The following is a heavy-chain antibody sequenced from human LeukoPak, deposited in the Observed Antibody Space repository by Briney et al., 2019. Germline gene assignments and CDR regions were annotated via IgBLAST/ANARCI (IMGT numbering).Heavy chain of an antibody. J-gene: IGHJ4*02. CDR3: ARDRLPSHQDDFDY. D-gene: IGHD3-3*01. V-gene: IGHV3-30*04. Sequence: GGSLRLSCVASGFTFSASTMHWVREAPGKGLGWVAVLSYDGFTKYYADSVKGRFPISRDNSKNTLYLQMNSLRPEDTAVYYCARDRLPSHQDDFDYWGQGTLVTVSS. CDR1: GFTFSAST. CDR2: LSYDGFTK.